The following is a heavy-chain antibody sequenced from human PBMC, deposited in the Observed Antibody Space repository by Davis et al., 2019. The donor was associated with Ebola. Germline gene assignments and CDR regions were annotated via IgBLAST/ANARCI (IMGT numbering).Heavy chain of an antibody. CDR1: GFTFDDYA. CDR3: SRDLKQPRPSYYNGMDV. Sequence: PGGSLRLSCAASGFTFDDYAMHWVRQAPGKGLEWVSGISWNSGSIGYADSVKGRFTISRDNAKNSLYLQMNSLKVEDTAVYYCSRDLKQPRPSYYNGMDVWGQGTTVSVSS. J-gene: IGHJ6*02. CDR2: ISWNSGSI. D-gene: IGHD6-6*01. V-gene: IGHV3-9*01.